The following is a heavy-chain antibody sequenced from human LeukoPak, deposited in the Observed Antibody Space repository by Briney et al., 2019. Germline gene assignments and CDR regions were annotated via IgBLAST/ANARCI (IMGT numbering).Heavy chain of an antibody. V-gene: IGHV3-74*01. Sequence: GGSLRLSCAASGFTFSDYWMHWVRQAPGKGLVWVSRIKSDGSSISYADSVKGRFTISRDNAKNTVYLQMNSLRAEDTAVYYCARGVGAWAYWFDPWGQGTLVTVSS. CDR3: ARGVGAWAYWFDP. CDR2: IKSDGSSI. J-gene: IGHJ5*02. CDR1: GFTFSDYW. D-gene: IGHD1-26*01.